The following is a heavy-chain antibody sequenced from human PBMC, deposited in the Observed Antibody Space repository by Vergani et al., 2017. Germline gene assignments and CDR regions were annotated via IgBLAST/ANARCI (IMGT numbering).Heavy chain of an antibody. CDR1: GFSFRNAW. CDR2: IKSTFDRGTT. D-gene: IGHD2-21*01. CDR3: TTDPRYCGDGSCXWLSDHHYYGMDV. J-gene: IGHJ6*02. V-gene: IGHV3-15*07. Sequence: EVQLLESGGDLVQPGGSLRLSCAASGFSFRNAWMNWVRRTPGKGLEWVGRIKSTFDRGTTDYAAAVKGRFTISRDDSKNTLFLQMNGLKTEDIGVYYCTTDPRYCGDGSCXWLSDHHYYGMDVWGQGTTVTVSS.